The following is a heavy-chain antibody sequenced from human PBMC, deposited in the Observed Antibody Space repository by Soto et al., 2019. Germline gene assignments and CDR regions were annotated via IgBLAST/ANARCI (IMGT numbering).Heavy chain of an antibody. CDR3: ARGSYYYYYYYMDV. CDR2: INPSGGNT. V-gene: IGHV1-46*01. CDR1: GYTFTSYY. J-gene: IGHJ6*03. Sequence: GASVKVSCKASGYTFTSYYMHWVRQAPGQGLEWMGIINPSGGNTGYAQKFQGRVTMTRNTSISTAYMELSSLRSEDTAVYYCARGSYYYYYYYMDVWGKGTTVTVSS.